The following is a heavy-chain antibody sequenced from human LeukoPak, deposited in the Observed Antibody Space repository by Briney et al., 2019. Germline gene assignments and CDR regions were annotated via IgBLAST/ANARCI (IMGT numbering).Heavy chain of an antibody. CDR1: GGSISSSSYY. D-gene: IGHD3-22*01. V-gene: IGHV4-39*01. CDR2: IYYSGST. Sequence: SETLSLTCTVSGGSISSSSYYWGWIRQPPGKGLVWIGSIYYSGSTYYNPSLKSRVTISVDTSKNQFSLRLSSVTAADTAVYYCASSYYYDSSGYYYGYWGQGTLVTVSS. CDR3: ASSYYYDSSGYYYGY. J-gene: IGHJ4*02.